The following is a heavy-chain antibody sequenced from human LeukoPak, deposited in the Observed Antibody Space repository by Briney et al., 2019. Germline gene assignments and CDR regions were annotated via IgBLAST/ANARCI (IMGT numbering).Heavy chain of an antibody. V-gene: IGHV4-59*08. CDR1: GGSISSYY. D-gene: IGHD4-11*01. CDR2: IYYIGTT. J-gene: IGHJ4*02. Sequence: TSEALSLTCTVSGGSISSYYWSRIRQPPGKGLEWVGYIYYIGTTNYNPSLKSRVTISVDTSKNQFSLNLSSVTAADTAVYYCARGSPSVADIMTNWGQGTLVTVSS. CDR3: ARGSPSVADIMTN.